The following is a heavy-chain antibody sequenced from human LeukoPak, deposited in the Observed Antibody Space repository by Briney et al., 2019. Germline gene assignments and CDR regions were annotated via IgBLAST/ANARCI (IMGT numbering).Heavy chain of an antibody. CDR3: ARVPYYYDGIDY. CDR2: IYHSGST. J-gene: IGHJ4*02. V-gene: IGHV4-4*02. CDR1: GGSISSSNW. Sequence: SETLSLTCAVSGGSISSSNWWSWVRQPPGKGLEWIGEIYHSGSTNYNPSLKSRVTISVDTSKNQFSLKLSSVTAADTAVYYCARVPYYYDGIDYWGQGTLVTVSS. D-gene: IGHD3-22*01.